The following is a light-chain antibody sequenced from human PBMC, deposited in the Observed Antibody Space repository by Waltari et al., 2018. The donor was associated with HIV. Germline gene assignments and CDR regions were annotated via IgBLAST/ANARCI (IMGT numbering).Light chain of an antibody. CDR2: DAS. V-gene: IGKV3-11*01. J-gene: IGKJ2*01. CDR3: QQRSNWPKT. CDR1: QSVSSY. Sequence: EIVLTQSPATLSLSPGERATLSCRASQSVSSYLAWYQQKPGPAPRLLIDDASNRATGIPARFSGSGSGTDFTLTISSLEPEDFAVYYCQQRSNWPKTFGQGTKLEIK.